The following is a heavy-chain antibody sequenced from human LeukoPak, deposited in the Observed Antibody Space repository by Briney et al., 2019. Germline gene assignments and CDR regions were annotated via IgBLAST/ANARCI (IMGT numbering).Heavy chain of an antibody. D-gene: IGHD4-17*01. Sequence: GGSLRLSCAASGFIFSNYWMHWVRQAPGKGLVWVSRVNNDETRTSYADFVKGRFTISRDNAKNMLYLQMNSLTAEDTAVYYCVRRRLDGGYDYWGQGTLVTVSS. CDR3: VRRRLDGGYDY. CDR1: GFIFSNYW. CDR2: VNNDETRT. J-gene: IGHJ4*02. V-gene: IGHV3-74*01.